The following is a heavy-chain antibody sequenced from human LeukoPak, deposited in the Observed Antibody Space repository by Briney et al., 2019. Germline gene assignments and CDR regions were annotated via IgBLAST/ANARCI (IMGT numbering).Heavy chain of an antibody. CDR3: ARGPVGYSYGQN. D-gene: IGHD5-18*01. Sequence: ASVKVSCKASGYTFTSYDINWVRQATGQGLEWMGCMNPNSGNTGYAQKCQGRGTMTRNTSISTAYMELSSLRSEDTAVYYCARGPVGYSYGQNWGQGTLVTVSS. J-gene: IGHJ4*02. CDR1: GYTFTSYD. CDR2: MNPNSGNT. V-gene: IGHV1-8*01.